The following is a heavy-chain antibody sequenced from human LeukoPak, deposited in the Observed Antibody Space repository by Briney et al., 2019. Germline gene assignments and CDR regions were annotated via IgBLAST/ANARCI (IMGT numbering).Heavy chain of an antibody. CDR3: ASGTTVTEWDDY. J-gene: IGHJ4*02. CDR2: IYYSGST. Sequence: TASETLSLTCTVSGGSISSSSYYWGWIRQPPGKGLEWIGNIYYSGSTYYNPSLKSRVTISVDTSKNHFSLRLSSVTAADTAVYYCASGTTVTEWDDYWGQGTLVTVSS. CDR1: GGSISSSSYY. D-gene: IGHD4-17*01. V-gene: IGHV4-39*02.